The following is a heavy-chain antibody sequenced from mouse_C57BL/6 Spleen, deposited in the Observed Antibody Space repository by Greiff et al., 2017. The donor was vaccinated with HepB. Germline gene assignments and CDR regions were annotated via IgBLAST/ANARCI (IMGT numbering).Heavy chain of an antibody. J-gene: IGHJ4*01. CDR2: IWSGGST. CDR3: ATSMITRDYYYAMDY. V-gene: IGHV2-2*01. D-gene: IGHD2-4*01. CDR1: GFSLTSYG. Sequence: LMESGPGLVQPSQSLSITCTVSGFSLTSYGVHWVRQSPGKGLEWLGVIWSGGSTDYNAAFISRLSISKDNSKSQVFFKMNSLQADDTAIYYCATSMITRDYYYAMDYWGQGTSVTVSS.